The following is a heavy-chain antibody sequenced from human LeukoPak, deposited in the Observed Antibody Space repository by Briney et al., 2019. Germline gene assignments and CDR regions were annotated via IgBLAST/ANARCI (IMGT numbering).Heavy chain of an antibody. CDR3: ARIHYSYGSGSYQFGY. J-gene: IGHJ4*02. D-gene: IGHD3-10*01. V-gene: IGHV1-3*01. Sequence: ASVKVSCKASGYTFTSYAMHWVRQAPGQRLEWMGWINAGNGNTKYSQKFQGRVTITRDTSASTAYMELSSLRSEDTAVYYCARIHYSYGSGSYQFGYWGQGTLVTVSS. CDR1: GYTFTSYA. CDR2: INAGNGNT.